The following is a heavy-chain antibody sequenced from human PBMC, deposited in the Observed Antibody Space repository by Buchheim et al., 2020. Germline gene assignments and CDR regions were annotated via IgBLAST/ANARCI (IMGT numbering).Heavy chain of an antibody. Sequence: QVQLVESGGGVVQPGRSLRLSCAASGFTFSSHGMHWVRQAPGKGLEWVAVIWYDGSNKNYADSVKGRFTISRDNSQNTVDLQMNSRRDDDTAVYYCARRGAGSFPWYFDLWGRGTL. CDR1: GFTFSSHG. CDR3: ARRGAGSFPWYFDL. CDR2: IWYDGSNK. V-gene: IGHV3-33*01. J-gene: IGHJ2*01. D-gene: IGHD3-10*01.